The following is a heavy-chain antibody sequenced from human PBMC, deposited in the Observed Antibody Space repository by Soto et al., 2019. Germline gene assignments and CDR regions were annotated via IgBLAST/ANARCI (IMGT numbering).Heavy chain of an antibody. CDR1: GGTFSSYS. J-gene: IGHJ4*02. D-gene: IGHD1-26*01. CDR3: ARDGGRHSGGVDY. CDR2: IIPIFGTA. Sequence: QVQLVQSGAEVKKPGSSVKVSCKASGGTFSSYSINWVRQAPGQGLEWMGEIIPIFGTANYEQKFQGRVTITADEATSTVYMELSSLRSEDTAVYYCARDGGRHSGGVDYWGQGTLVTVSS. V-gene: IGHV1-69*01.